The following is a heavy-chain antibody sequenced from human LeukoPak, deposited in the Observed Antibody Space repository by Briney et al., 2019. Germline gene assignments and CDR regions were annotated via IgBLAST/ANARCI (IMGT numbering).Heavy chain of an antibody. V-gene: IGHV1-46*01. D-gene: IGHD6-19*01. CDR3: ARFAVHRRLAVNGQFGLDY. J-gene: IGHJ4*02. CDR2: INPTGGST. CDR1: GYTFTSYY. Sequence: ASVKVSCKASGYTFTSYYMHWVRQAPGQGLEWMGLINPTGGSTGYAQKFQGRITMTRDTSTSTVYMELSSLRSEDTAVYYCARFAVHRRLAVNGQFGLDYWGQGTLVTVSS.